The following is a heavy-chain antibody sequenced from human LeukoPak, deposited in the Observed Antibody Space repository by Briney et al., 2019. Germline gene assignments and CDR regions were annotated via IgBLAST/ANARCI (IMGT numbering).Heavy chain of an antibody. CDR2: ISSSRTYI. CDR3: ARLAPDDYGDYGPTERGLDY. D-gene: IGHD4-17*01. J-gene: IGHJ4*02. V-gene: IGHV3-21*01. CDR1: GFTFSSYS. Sequence: GGSLRLSCAASGFTFSSYSMNWVRQAPGKGLEWVSYISSSRTYIYYADSVKGGYTISRDNAKNSLYLQMNSLRAEDTAVYYCARLAPDDYGDYGPTERGLDYWGQGTLVTVSS.